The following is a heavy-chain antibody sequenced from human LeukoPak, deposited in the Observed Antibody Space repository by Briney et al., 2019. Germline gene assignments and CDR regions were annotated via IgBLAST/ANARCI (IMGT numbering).Heavy chain of an antibody. V-gene: IGHV3-15*07. D-gene: IGHD3-16*01. Sequence: PGGSLRLSCAASGFTFSNAWMNWVRQAPGKGLEWVARIRTKADGGTTDYAAPVKGRFTISRDDSKNTLYLQMNSLKTEDTAVYYCGRAGPLLGKFDYWGQGTLVTVSS. CDR1: GFTFSNAW. CDR3: GRAGPLLGKFDY. CDR2: IRTKADGGTT. J-gene: IGHJ4*02.